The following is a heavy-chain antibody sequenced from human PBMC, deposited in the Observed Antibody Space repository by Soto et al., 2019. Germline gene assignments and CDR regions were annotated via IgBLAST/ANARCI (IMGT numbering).Heavy chain of an antibody. CDR1: GASISTSPYY. V-gene: IGHV4-39*01. Sequence: SETLSLTCTVSGASISTSPYYWAWIRQTPGKGLEWIASIQNTGATCYNPALNSRVSVSIDTSKNQFSLKLSSVTAADAALYFCSRRAPEGFHPWGQGSLVTVSS. CDR3: SRRAPEGFHP. CDR2: IQNTGAT. J-gene: IGHJ5*02.